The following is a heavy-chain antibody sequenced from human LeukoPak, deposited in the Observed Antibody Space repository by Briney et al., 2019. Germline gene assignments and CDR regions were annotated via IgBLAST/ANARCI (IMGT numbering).Heavy chain of an antibody. CDR1: GFTFSSYA. J-gene: IGHJ6*02. Sequence: PGGSLRLSCAASGFTFSSYAMHWVRQAPGKGLEWVAVISYDGSNKYYADSVKGRFTISRDNSKNTLYLQMNSLRAEDTAVYYCARFGELLPSDYYYYGMDVWGQGTTVTVSS. V-gene: IGHV3-30-3*01. CDR3: ARFGELLPSDYYYYGMDV. CDR2: ISYDGSNK. D-gene: IGHD3-10*01.